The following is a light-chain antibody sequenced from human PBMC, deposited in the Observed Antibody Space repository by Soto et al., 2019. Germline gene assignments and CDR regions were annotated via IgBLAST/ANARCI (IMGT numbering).Light chain of an antibody. V-gene: IGLV2-14*01. CDR3: SSYTSSGTLV. Sequence: QSVLTQPTSVSGSPGQSITISCTGTSSDVGGYKHVSWYQQHPGKAPKLMIFEVSSRPSGVSNRFSGSKSGNTASLTISGLQAEDEADYYCSSYTSSGTLVFGTGTKVPS. J-gene: IGLJ1*01. CDR1: SSDVGGYKH. CDR2: EVS.